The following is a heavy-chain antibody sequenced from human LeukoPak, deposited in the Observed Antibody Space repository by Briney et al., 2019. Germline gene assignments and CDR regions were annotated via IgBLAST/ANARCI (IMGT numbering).Heavy chain of an antibody. D-gene: IGHD3-9*01. Sequence: GESLKISCKGSGYSFTSYWIGWVRQMPGKGLEWMVIIYPGDSDTRYSPSFQGQVTIPADKSISTAYLQWSSLKASDTAMYYCARSGARGYDILTGYYNYYYYGMDVWGQGTTVTVSS. J-gene: IGHJ6*02. CDR3: ARSGARGYDILTGYYNYYYYGMDV. CDR1: GYSFTSYW. V-gene: IGHV5-51*01. CDR2: IYPGDSDT.